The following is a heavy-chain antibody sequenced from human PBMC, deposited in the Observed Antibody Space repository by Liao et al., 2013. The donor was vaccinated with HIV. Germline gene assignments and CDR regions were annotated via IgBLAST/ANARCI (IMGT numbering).Heavy chain of an antibody. CDR3: ARDKEHVDDFWSGYPYYYYYMDV. CDR1: GGSISSYY. J-gene: IGHJ6*03. V-gene: IGHV4-4*07. CDR2: IYTSGST. D-gene: IGHD3-3*01. Sequence: QVLLQESGPGLLKPSETLSLTCTVSGGSISSYYWSWIRQPAGKGLEWIGRIYTSGSTNYNPSLKSRVTMSLDTSKNQFSLKLSSVTAADTAVYYCARDKEHVDDFWSGYPYYYYYMDVWGKGTTVTVSS.